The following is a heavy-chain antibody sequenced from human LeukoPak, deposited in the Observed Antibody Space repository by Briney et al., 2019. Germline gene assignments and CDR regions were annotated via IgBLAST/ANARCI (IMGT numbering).Heavy chain of an antibody. D-gene: IGHD5/OR15-5a*01. CDR1: GGTFSSYA. CDR3: ARGSRQTHNFDY. J-gene: IGHJ4*02. Sequence: ASVKVSCKASGGTFSSYAISWVRQAPGQGLEWMGGIIPIFGTANYAQKFQGRVTITADESTSTAYMELSSLRSEDTAVYYCARGSRQTHNFDYWGQGTLVTVSS. V-gene: IGHV1-69*13. CDR2: IIPIFGTA.